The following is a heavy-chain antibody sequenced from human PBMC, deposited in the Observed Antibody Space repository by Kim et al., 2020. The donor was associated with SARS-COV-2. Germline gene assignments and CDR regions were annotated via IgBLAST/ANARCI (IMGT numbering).Heavy chain of an antibody. Sequence: GGSLRLSCAASGFTFSSYSMNWVRQAPGKGLEWVSSISSSSYIYYADSVKGRFTISRDNAKNSLYLQMNSLRAEDTAVYYCARDLEYYYGSGSYYSAFDIWGQGTMVTVSS. CDR3: ARDLEYYYGSGSYYSAFDI. CDR2: ISSSSYI. CDR1: GFTFSSYS. D-gene: IGHD3-10*01. V-gene: IGHV3-21*01. J-gene: IGHJ3*02.